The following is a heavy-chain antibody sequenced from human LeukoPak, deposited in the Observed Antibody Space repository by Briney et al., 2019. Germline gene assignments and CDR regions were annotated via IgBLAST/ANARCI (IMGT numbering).Heavy chain of an antibody. Sequence: GGSLRLSCAASGFNLRSYAIHWVRQAPGKGLEHVSAISGDGGTTSYAQSLKGRCTISRDNSKKMAYLQLGGLKTDDTAVYYCARGDTSLGGAFDIWGQGTMVTVSP. V-gene: IGHV3-64*01. CDR3: ARGDTSLGGAFDI. CDR2: ISGDGGTT. CDR1: GFNLRSYA. J-gene: IGHJ3*02. D-gene: IGHD3-16*01.